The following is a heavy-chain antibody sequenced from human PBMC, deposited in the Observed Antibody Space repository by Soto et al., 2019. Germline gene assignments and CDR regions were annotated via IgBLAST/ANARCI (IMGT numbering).Heavy chain of an antibody. D-gene: IGHD4-4*01. CDR1: GFTFSSYG. Sequence: QVQLGESGGGVVQPGRSLRLSCAASGFTFSSYGMHWVRQAPVKGLEWVAVISYDGSNKYYADSVKGRFTISRDNSKNTLYLHMNRLRAEDTAVYYCAKDLHDYSNPWYYYYGMDVWGQGTTVTVSS. V-gene: IGHV3-30*18. CDR2: ISYDGSNK. CDR3: AKDLHDYSNPWYYYYGMDV. J-gene: IGHJ6*02.